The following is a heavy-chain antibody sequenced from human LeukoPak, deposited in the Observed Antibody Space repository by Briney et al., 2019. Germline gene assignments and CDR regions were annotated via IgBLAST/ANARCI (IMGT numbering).Heavy chain of an antibody. Sequence: PSETLSLTCAVSGGSISSGGYSWNWIRQPPGKGLEWIGCIYDRGPAYYNPSLKSRFTISVDRPKNQFFLNVTSLTAADTAVYYCARSRQASGLFNSWGQGTLVVVSS. V-gene: IGHV4-30-2*01. D-gene: IGHD3-10*01. CDR1: GGSISSGGYS. CDR2: IYDRGPA. CDR3: ARSRQASGLFNS. J-gene: IGHJ5*01.